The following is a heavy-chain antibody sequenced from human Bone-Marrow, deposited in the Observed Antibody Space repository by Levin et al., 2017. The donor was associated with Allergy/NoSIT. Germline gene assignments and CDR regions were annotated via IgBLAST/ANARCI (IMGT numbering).Heavy chain of an antibody. CDR2: SDPEDGKT. Sequence: GESLKISCKISGYTVTELSMHWVRQVPGKGLEWMGGSDPEDGKTNYAQKFQGRVTLTEDTSTDTAYLELTSLTSEDTAVYYCTTGATTVPTSPPYFYYGFEVWGQGTTVTVSS. D-gene: IGHD4-17*01. V-gene: IGHV1-24*01. CDR1: GYTVTELS. CDR3: TTGATTVPTSPPYFYYGFEV. J-gene: IGHJ6*02.